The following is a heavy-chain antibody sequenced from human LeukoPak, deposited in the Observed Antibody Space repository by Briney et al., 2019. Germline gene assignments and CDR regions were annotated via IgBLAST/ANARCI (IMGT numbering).Heavy chain of an antibody. CDR2: IYYSGST. Sequence: SETLSLTCTVSGDSITNSYWSWIRQSPGKGLEWMGYIYYSGSTNYNPSLMSRVTISVDTSKNQFSLKLSSVTAADTAVYYCARVRPVGPLDYWGQGTLVTVSS. J-gene: IGHJ4*02. V-gene: IGHV4-59*01. CDR1: GDSITNSY. CDR3: ARVRPVGPLDY.